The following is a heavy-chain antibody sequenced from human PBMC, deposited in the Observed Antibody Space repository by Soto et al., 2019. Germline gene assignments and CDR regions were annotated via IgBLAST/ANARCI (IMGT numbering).Heavy chain of an antibody. CDR1: GYTFTSYA. V-gene: IGHV1-3*05. D-gene: IGHD2-15*01. CDR2: INAGNGNT. J-gene: IGHJ6*02. Sequence: QVQLVQSGAEEKKPGASVKVSCKASGYTFTSYAMHWVRQAPGQRLEWMGWINAGNGNTKYSQKFQGRVTITRDTSASTAYMELSSLRSEDTAVYYCASSYCSGGSCYDYSYGMDVWGQGTTVTVSS. CDR3: ASSYCSGGSCYDYSYGMDV.